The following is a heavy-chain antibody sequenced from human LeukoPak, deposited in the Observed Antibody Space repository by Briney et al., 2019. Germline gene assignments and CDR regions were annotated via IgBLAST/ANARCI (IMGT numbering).Heavy chain of an antibody. CDR2: INHSGST. CDR3: ARGRREYYDSSGYLLDY. CDR1: GGSIDSDDYY. J-gene: IGHJ4*02. V-gene: IGHV4-34*01. Sequence: SETLSLTCTVSGGSIDSDDYYWSWIRQPPGKGLEWIGEINHSGSTNYNPSLKSRVTISVDTSKNQFSLKLSSVTAADTAVYYCARGRREYYDSSGYLLDYWGQGTLVTVSS. D-gene: IGHD3-22*01.